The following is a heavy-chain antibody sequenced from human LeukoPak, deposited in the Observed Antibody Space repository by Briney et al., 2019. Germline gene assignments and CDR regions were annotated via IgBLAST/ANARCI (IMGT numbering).Heavy chain of an antibody. V-gene: IGHV3-21*01. CDR3: ASLGWDGLHYFDY. D-gene: IGHD1-26*01. Sequence: PGGSLRLSCAASGFTFRSFSMNWVPQAPGKGREWVSAMSISSSYIYYANSVKGRFTISKDNAKNSLYPQMNSLEAEDTAVYYCASLGWDGLHYFDYWGQGTLVTVSS. CDR2: MSISSSYI. CDR1: GFTFRSFS. J-gene: IGHJ4*02.